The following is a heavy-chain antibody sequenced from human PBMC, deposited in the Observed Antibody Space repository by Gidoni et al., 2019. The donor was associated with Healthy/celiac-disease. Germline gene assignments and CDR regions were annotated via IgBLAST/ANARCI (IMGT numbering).Heavy chain of an antibody. CDR2: ISGSGGST. CDR3: AKDSSGILTGYSD. CDR1: GVTFSSYV. Sequence: EVQLLESGGCLVQPGGSPRLSWAASGVTFSSYVMSWVRQALGQGPEWVLAISGSGGSTYYAASVKGRFTISRDKSENTLYLQMNSLRAEDTAVYYCAKDSSGILTGYSDWGQGTLVTVSS. J-gene: IGHJ4*02. V-gene: IGHV3-23*01. D-gene: IGHD3-9*01.